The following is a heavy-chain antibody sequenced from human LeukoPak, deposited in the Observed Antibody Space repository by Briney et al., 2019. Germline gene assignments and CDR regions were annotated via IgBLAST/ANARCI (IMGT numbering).Heavy chain of an antibody. CDR2: INPNSGGT. CDR3: ARDRHKSVVPAAVNY. Sequence: ASVKVSCKASGYTFTGYYMHWVRQAPGQGLEWMGWINPNSGGTNYAQKFQGRVTMTRDTSISTAYMELSRLRSDDTAVYYCARDRHKSVVPAAVNYWGQGTLVTVSS. V-gene: IGHV1-2*02. D-gene: IGHD2-2*01. CDR1: GYTFTGYY. J-gene: IGHJ4*02.